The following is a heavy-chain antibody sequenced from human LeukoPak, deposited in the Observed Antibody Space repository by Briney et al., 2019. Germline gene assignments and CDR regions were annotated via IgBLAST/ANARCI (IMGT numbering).Heavy chain of an antibody. CDR2: IYYSGSI. CDR3: ASRTYYYDSSGPFNWFGP. Sequence: PQTLSLTCTVSGGSISSGDYYWSWIRQPPGKGLEWIGYIYYSGSIYYNSSLKSRVTISLDTSKNQFSLKLSSVTAADTAVYYCASRTYYYDSSGPFNWFGPWGQGTLVTVSS. J-gene: IGHJ5*02. CDR1: GGSISSGDYY. D-gene: IGHD3-22*01. V-gene: IGHV4-30-4*08.